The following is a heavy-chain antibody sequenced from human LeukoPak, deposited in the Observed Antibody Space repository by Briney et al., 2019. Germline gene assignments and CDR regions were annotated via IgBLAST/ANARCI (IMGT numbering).Heavy chain of an antibody. D-gene: IGHD3-9*01. CDR3: ARHRAGYHVDW. CDR1: GGSINSSGYY. CDR2: HYYSESI. J-gene: IGHJ4*02. Sequence: PSETLSLTYTVSGGSINSSGYYWGWIRQPPGKGLEWIGSHYYSESIYYNPSLKSRVTISVDTSMNQFSLKLSSVTAAETAVYYCARHRAGYHVDWWGQGTLVTVSS. V-gene: IGHV4-39*01.